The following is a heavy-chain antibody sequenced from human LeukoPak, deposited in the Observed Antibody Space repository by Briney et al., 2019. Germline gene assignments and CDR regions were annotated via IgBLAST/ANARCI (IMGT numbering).Heavy chain of an antibody. D-gene: IGHD3-22*01. CDR2: IYYSGST. V-gene: IGHV4-59*07. Sequence: SDTLSLTCTVSGGSISSYYWSWIRQPPGKGLEWIGYIYYSGSTNYSPALKSRVTISVDPSKNQFSLTLSSVTAADPAVYYCATVQSDYSDRSGYYYFDYWGQGTLVTVSS. CDR1: GGSISSYY. CDR3: ATVQSDYSDRSGYYYFDY. J-gene: IGHJ4*02.